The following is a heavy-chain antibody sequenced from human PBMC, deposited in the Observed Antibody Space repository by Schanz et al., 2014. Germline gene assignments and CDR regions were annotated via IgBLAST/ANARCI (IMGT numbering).Heavy chain of an antibody. V-gene: IGHV4-31*02. CDR3: ARAGYCTSVSCSLFVSDY. J-gene: IGHJ4*02. CDR1: GFTFSSYA. CDR2: IYYSGGT. Sequence: VQLVESGGGLVQPGGSLRLSCAASGFTFSSYAMSWVRQAPGKGLEWVGYIYYSGGTYYSPSLKSRVSISLDTSKNQFSLNLSSVTAADTAVYYCARAGYCTSVSCSLFVSDYWGQGTLVTVSS. D-gene: IGHD2-2*03.